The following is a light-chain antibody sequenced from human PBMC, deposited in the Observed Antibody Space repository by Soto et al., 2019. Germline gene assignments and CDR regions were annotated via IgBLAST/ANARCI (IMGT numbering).Light chain of an antibody. CDR2: EVS. J-gene: IGLJ1*01. V-gene: IGLV2-14*01. Sequence: QSALTQPPSASGSPGQSVTISCTGTSSDVGGYNYVSWYQQHPGKAPKLMIYEVSNRPSGVSNRFSGSKSGNTASLTISGLQADDEADYYCSSYTSSSTPLVFGTGTKVTVL. CDR1: SSDVGGYNY. CDR3: SSYTSSSTPLV.